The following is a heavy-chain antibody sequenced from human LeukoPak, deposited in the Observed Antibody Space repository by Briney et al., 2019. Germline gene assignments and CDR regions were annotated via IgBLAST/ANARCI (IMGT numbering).Heavy chain of an antibody. Sequence: PSETLSLTCTVSGGSISGYYWSWIRQSPGKGRVWSGYTYYCGSTNYNPSLKSRVTISVDMSKNQFSLKLSSVTAADTALYYCARHFTYYYDSNGYPRDAFDVWGQGTVVTVSS. V-gene: IGHV4-59*08. CDR2: TYYCGST. CDR1: GGSISGYY. J-gene: IGHJ3*01. CDR3: ARHFTYYYDSNGYPRDAFDV. D-gene: IGHD3-22*01.